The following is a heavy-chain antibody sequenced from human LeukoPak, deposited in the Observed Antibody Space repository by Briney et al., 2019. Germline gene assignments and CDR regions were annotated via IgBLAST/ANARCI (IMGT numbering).Heavy chain of an antibody. D-gene: IGHD3-10*01. CDR3: AKDFRGAGYFFDY. CDR1: GFSFSSHA. J-gene: IGHJ4*02. CDR2: ISGSGDNT. V-gene: IGHV3-23*01. Sequence: GGSLRLSCAASGFSFSSHAMNWVRQAPGKGLEWVSAISGSGDNTFYAGSVRGRFTISRDNSKNTLYLQMDSLRAEDTAIYYCAKDFRGAGYFFDYWGQGTLVTVSS.